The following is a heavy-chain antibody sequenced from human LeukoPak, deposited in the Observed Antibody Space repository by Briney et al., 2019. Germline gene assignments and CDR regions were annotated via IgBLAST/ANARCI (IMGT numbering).Heavy chain of an antibody. V-gene: IGHV7-4-1*02. Sequence: RASVKVSCKASGYTFTSYAMNWVRQAPGQGLEWMGWINTNTGNPTYAQGFTGRFVFSLDTSVSTAYLQISSLKAEDTAVYYCARTDEQQPTDAFDIWGQGTLVTVSS. D-gene: IGHD6-13*01. CDR2: INTNTGNP. CDR3: ARTDEQQPTDAFDI. J-gene: IGHJ3*02. CDR1: GYTFTSYA.